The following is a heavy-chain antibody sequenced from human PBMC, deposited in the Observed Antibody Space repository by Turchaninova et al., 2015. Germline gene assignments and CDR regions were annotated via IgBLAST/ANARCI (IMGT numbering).Heavy chain of an antibody. Sequence: QLPLQESGPGLVKPSEPLPLTCTASGGPSNSITYWWGWGRQPPGKGLGCIGSLDYSGTTLYNPSLKSRVAISVDTSKNQFSLKLNSVTAADTAIYYCARDRNINWFYYWGQGTLVTVSS. J-gene: IGHJ5*01. CDR3: ARDRNINWFYY. CDR1: GGPSNSITYW. V-gene: IGHV4-39*07. CDR2: LDYSGTT.